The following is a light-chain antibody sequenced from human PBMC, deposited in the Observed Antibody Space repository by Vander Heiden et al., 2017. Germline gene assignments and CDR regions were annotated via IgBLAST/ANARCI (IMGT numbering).Light chain of an antibody. CDR1: QDITNS. CDR3: QQYNNLPFT. J-gene: IGKJ5*01. CDR2: DAS. Sequence: DMHTTQSPSSLSASVGDRVTITCQASQDITNSLNWYQQRPGTAPKLLIYDASNFETAVPSRFSGSGSGTDFTFTISSLQPEDIATYYCQQYNNLPFTFGQGTRLEIK. V-gene: IGKV1-33*01.